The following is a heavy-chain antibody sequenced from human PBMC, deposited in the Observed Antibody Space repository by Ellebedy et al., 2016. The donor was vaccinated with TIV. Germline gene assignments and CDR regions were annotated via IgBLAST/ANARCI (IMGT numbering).Heavy chain of an antibody. CDR3: ARATSGFDY. J-gene: IGHJ4*02. CDR2: ITSAGDT. D-gene: IGHD5-24*01. CDR1: GFTFSSHD. V-gene: IGHV3-13*01. Sequence: ESLKISCAASGFTFSSHDMHWVRQLTGKGLEWVSGITSAGDTYYLGSVKGRFIISRDSAKNFLYLQMNSMRAEETAVYYCARATSGFDYWGQGALATVSS.